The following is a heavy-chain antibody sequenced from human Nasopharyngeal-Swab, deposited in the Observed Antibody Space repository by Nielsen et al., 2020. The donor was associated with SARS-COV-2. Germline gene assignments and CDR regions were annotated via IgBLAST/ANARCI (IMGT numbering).Heavy chain of an antibody. D-gene: IGHD2-15*01. J-gene: IGHJ4*02. CDR2: ISGSGGST. V-gene: IGHV3-23*01. Sequence: GESLKISCAASGFTFSSYAMSWVRQAPGKGLEWVSAISGSGGSTYYADSVKGRFTVSRDNSKNTLYLQMNSLRAEDTAVYYCAKDNAVVVAATLDYWGQGTLVTVSS. CDR3: AKDNAVVVAATLDY. CDR1: GFTFSSYA.